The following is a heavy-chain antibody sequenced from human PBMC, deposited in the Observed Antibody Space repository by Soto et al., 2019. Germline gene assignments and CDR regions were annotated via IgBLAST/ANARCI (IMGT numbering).Heavy chain of an antibody. CDR2: VFYSGAT. CDR1: GGPIKTGGYY. CDR3: ARAGFSYGHLLF. D-gene: IGHD3-10*01. Sequence: SETLSLTCNVSGGPIKTGGYYWNWIRQPPGKGLEWIGYVFYSGATNYSPSLKSRAAISMDTSKNQFSLSLTSVTAADTAVYYCARAGFSYGHLLFWGQGIRVTVSS. J-gene: IGHJ4*02. V-gene: IGHV4-30-4*01.